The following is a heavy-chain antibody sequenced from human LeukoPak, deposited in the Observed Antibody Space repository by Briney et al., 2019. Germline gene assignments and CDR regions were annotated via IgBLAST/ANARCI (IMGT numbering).Heavy chain of an antibody. CDR1: GGSYSGYY. V-gene: IGHV4-34*01. Sequence: SETLSLTCAVYGGSYSGYYWSWIRQPPGKALECIGEINRSGSTNYNPSHTSRVTISVDTSKNQFSLKLSSVTAADTAVYYCARGLRGVIYVYYYYMDVWGKGTTVTVSS. CDR3: ARGLRGVIYVYYYYMDV. J-gene: IGHJ6*03. D-gene: IGHD3-16*02. CDR2: INRSGST.